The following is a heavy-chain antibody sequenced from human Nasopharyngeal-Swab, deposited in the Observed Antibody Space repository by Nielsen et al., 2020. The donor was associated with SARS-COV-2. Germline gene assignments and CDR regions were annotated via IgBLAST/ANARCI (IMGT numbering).Heavy chain of an antibody. CDR1: GFTFHIYA. CDR2: ISASGGST. D-gene: IGHD3-10*01. Sequence: GESLKISCAASGFTFHIYAMAWVRRAPGRGLEWVSAISASGGSTYYRHSVKGRFSISRDNSKNTLFLQMNSLTVDDTALYYCAKDDVVRGDAFDFWGQGTMVTVSS. CDR3: AKDDVVRGDAFDF. V-gene: IGHV3-23*01. J-gene: IGHJ3*01.